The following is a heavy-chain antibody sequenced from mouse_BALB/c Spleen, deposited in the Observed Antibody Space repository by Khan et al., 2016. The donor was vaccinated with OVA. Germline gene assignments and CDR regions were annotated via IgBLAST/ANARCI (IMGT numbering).Heavy chain of an antibody. D-gene: IGHD2-14*01. V-gene: IGHV9-4*02. CDR1: GYTFTTAG. J-gene: IGHJ4*01. CDR3: ARGGAAYDRNDGGAMEY. Sequence: QIQLVQSGPELKKPGETVRISCKASGYTFTTAGIQWVQKMPGKGLKWIGWINTHSGVPKYAEDFKGRFAFSLEISVNTAYLQITNLKNEDTATYSCARGGAAYDRNDGGAMEYWGQGTSVTVSS. CDR2: INTHSGVP.